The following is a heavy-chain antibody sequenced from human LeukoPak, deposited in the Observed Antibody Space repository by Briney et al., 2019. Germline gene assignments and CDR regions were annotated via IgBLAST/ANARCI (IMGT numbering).Heavy chain of an antibody. J-gene: IGHJ3*02. CDR1: GGSISSYY. V-gene: IGHV4-59*01. CDR3: ARAGRWEGRPHAFDI. D-gene: IGHD1-26*01. CDR2: IYYSGIT. Sequence: SETLSLTCTVSGGSISSYYWNWIRRPPGKGLEWSGYIYYSGITNYNPSLKSRVTISVDTSKSQFSLKLSSVTAADTALYYCARAGRWEGRPHAFDIWGQGTMVTVSS.